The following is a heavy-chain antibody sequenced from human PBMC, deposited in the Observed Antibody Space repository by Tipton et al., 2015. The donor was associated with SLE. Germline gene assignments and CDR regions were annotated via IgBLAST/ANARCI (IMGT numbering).Heavy chain of an antibody. Sequence: TLSLTCTVSGGSINSSSNYWGWLRQPPGKGLEWIGTFYYSGSTNYNPSLKSRVSMSLDTSKNQFSLDLNSVTAADTAVYYCACDSNASSEYYYFRGPDFRGQGTLVTVSS. CDR2: FYYSGST. CDR3: ACDSNASSEYYYFRGPDF. V-gene: IGHV4-39*07. D-gene: IGHD3-22*01. J-gene: IGHJ4*02. CDR1: GGSINSSSNY.